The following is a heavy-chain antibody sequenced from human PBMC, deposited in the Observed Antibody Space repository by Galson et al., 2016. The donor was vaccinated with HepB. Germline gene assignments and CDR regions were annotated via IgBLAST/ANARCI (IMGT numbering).Heavy chain of an antibody. Sequence: SLRLSCAASGITFRNYGMHWVRQAPGKGLEWVAVIWYDGSNKNYVDSVKSRFTISRDNSKNTLYLQMNSLRADDTAVYYCTRDPFPGAFDVWGQGTMVIVAS. CDR1: GITFRNYG. D-gene: IGHD1-1*01. J-gene: IGHJ3*01. CDR3: TRDPFPGAFDV. V-gene: IGHV3-33*01. CDR2: IWYDGSNK.